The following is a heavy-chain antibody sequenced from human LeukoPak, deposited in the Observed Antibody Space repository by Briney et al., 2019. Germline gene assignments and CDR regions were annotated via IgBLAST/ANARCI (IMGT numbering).Heavy chain of an antibody. CDR3: AKRYSSSYGNDY. V-gene: IGHV3-21*01. CDR1: GFTFSSYS. CDR2: ISSSSSYI. D-gene: IGHD6-6*01. J-gene: IGHJ4*02. Sequence: GGSLRLSYAASGFTFSSYSMNWVRQAPGKGLEWVSSISSSSSYIYYADSVKGRFPTPRATAKTSLYLQMNSLRAEDTAVYYCAKRYSSSYGNDYWAQGTVVSVSS.